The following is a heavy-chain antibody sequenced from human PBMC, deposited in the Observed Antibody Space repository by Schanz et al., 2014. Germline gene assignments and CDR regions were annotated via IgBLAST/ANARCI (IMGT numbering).Heavy chain of an antibody. CDR1: GYTFTSYA. CDR3: TTETIAMAGTFSI. J-gene: IGHJ4*02. CDR2: INTNTGNP. Sequence: QGHLVQSGAEVKEPGASVKVSCKASGYTFTSYAMNWVRQAPGQGLEWVGWINTNTGNPTYAQGFTGRFVFSLDTSVSTAYLQISSLKAEDTAAYYCTTETIAMAGTFSIWGQGTLVTVSS. D-gene: IGHD6-19*01. V-gene: IGHV7-4-1*02.